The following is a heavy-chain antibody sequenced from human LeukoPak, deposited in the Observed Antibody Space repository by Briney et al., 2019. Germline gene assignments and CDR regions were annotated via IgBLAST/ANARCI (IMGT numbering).Heavy chain of an antibody. CDR2: IWYDGSNK. CDR1: GFTFSSYG. J-gene: IGHJ6*02. CDR3: AKLLHDYGDTPYYYGMDV. Sequence: GRSLRLSCAASGFTFSSYGMHWVRQAPGKGLEWVAVIWYDGSNKYYADSVKGRFTISRDNSRNTLYLQMNSLRAEDTAVYYCAKLLHDYGDTPYYYGMDVWGQGTTVTVSS. D-gene: IGHD4-17*01. V-gene: IGHV3-33*06.